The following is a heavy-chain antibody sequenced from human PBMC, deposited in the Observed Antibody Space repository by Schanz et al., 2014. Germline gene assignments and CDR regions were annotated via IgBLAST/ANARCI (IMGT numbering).Heavy chain of an antibody. CDR2: SRNKGHSYTS. V-gene: IGHV3-72*01. D-gene: IGHD3-9*01. CDR3: ARRNFYDKSAAFDY. J-gene: IGHJ4*02. Sequence: EVQLLESGEGLEQLGGPLSLSFAPSGFPSSNPFMDWVPQAPGKGLEWVGHSRNKGHSYTSEYAASVKGRFTISRDESESSLYLQMDSLKTEDTAVYYCARRNFYDKSAAFDYWGQGSLVTVSS. CDR1: GFPSSNPF.